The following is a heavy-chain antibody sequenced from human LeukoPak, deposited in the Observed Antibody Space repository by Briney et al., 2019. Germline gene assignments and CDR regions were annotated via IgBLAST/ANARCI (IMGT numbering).Heavy chain of an antibody. CDR3: ASTYSSGYFDY. CDR2: IYPGDSDT. D-gene: IGHD6-19*01. Sequence: GESLKISCKGSGYTFTNSWIGWVRQMPGKGLEWMGIIYPGDSDTRYSPSFQGQVTISADKSISTAYLQWSSLKASDTAMYYCASTYSSGYFDYWGQGTLVTVSS. V-gene: IGHV5-51*01. J-gene: IGHJ4*02. CDR1: GYTFTNSW.